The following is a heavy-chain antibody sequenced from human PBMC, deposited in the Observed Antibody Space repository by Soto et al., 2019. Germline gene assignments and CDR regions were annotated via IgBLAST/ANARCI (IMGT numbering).Heavy chain of an antibody. V-gene: IGHV3-23*01. D-gene: IGHD2-15*01. Sequence: EVQLLESGGGLVQPGGSLRLSCAASGFTFSSYAMSWVRQAPGKGLEWVSAISGSGGSTYYADSVKGRFTISRDNSKKRLGLQRRRRGAGETGVFYGGKGGGGEYCSGGSCYSGVYWGQGTLVTVSS. CDR2: ISGSGGST. CDR3: GKGGGGEYCSGGSCYSGVY. J-gene: IGHJ4*02. CDR1: GFTFSSYA.